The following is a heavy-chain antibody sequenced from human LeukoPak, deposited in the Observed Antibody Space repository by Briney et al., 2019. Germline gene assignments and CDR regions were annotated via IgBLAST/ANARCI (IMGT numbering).Heavy chain of an antibody. CDR1: GFTFSSYS. CDR3: ARDHTSIAAAGTNDY. D-gene: IGHD6-13*01. J-gene: IGHJ4*02. Sequence: GGSLRLSCAACGFTFSSYSMNWVRQAPGKGLEWVSYISSSSGNIYYADSVKGRFTISRDNAKNSLYLQMNSLRAEDTAVYYCARDHTSIAAAGTNDYWGQGTLVTVSS. V-gene: IGHV3-48*04. CDR2: ISSSSGNI.